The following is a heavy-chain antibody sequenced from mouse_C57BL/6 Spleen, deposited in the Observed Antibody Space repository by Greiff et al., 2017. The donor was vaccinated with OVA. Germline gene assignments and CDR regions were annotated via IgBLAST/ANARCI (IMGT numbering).Heavy chain of an antibody. D-gene: IGHD2-1*01. V-gene: IGHV1-22*01. Sequence: EVKLMESGPELVKPGASVKMSCKASGYTFTDYNMHWVKQSHGKSLEWIGYINPNNGGTSYNQKFKGKATLTVNKSSSTAYMELRSLTSEDSAVYYCAIYGNYVDYAMDYWGQGTSVTVSS. CDR1: GYTFTDYN. CDR3: AIYGNYVDYAMDY. J-gene: IGHJ4*01. CDR2: INPNNGGT.